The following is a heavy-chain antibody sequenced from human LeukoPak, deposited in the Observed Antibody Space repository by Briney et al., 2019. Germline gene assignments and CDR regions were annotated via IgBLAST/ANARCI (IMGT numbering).Heavy chain of an antibody. CDR3: ARPLFCAFDNCGYWLDP. J-gene: IGHJ5*02. CDR2: INPNGDAT. Sequence: ASVKVSCKTSGYTFTKYLIHWVRQAPGQGLEWVGTINPNGDATSYAPSLQGRLTLTQDTSTSTVYMELRGLTPDVTAVYYCARPLFCAFDNCGYWLDPWGPGTLVTVSS. V-gene: IGHV1-46*01. CDR1: GYTFTKYL. D-gene: IGHD1-20*01.